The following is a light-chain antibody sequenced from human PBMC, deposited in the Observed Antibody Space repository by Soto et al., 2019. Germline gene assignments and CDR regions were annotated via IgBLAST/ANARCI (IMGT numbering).Light chain of an antibody. CDR1: QSISTY. J-gene: IGKJ1*01. CDR3: QQTDRAPLT. CDR2: AAS. V-gene: IGKV1-39*01. Sequence: DIQMTQSPSSLSASVGDRLTITCRASQSISTYLNWFHQKPGKAPRLLIYAASSLQSGVPSRFSGSGSGTEFTLTISSLQPEDFATYYCQQTDRAPLTFGQGTKVEVK.